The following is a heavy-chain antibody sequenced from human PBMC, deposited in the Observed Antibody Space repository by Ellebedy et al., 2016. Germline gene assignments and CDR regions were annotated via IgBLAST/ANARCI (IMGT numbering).Heavy chain of an antibody. V-gene: IGHV3-53*01. CDR3: VTRLNGAFDF. Sequence: GGSLRLXXAAPGFRVTSNDMSWVRQAPGRGLELVSLMYAGGSEYYADSVKGRFAITRDTSMNRLYLHMSVLEGGDTALYYCVTRLNGAFDFWGQGTMVSVSS. CDR1: GFRVTSND. J-gene: IGHJ3*01. CDR2: MYAGGSE.